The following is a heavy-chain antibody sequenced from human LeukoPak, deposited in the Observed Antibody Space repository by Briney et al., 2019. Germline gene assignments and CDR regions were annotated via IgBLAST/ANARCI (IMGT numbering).Heavy chain of an antibody. CDR2: IYYSGST. CDR3: ARDQGSGWQNWFDP. Sequence: NPSETLSLTCTVSGGSISSYYWSWIRQPPGKGLEWIGYIYYSGSTNYNPSLKSRVTISVDTSKNQFSLKLSSVTAADTAVYYCARDQGSGWQNWFDPWGQGTLVTVSS. V-gene: IGHV4-59*01. D-gene: IGHD6-19*01. J-gene: IGHJ5*02. CDR1: GGSISSYY.